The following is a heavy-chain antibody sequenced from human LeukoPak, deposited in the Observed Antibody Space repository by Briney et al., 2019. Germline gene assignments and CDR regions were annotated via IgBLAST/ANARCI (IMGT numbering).Heavy chain of an antibody. D-gene: IGHD3-22*01. CDR2: IGVGGTT. V-gene: IGHV3-23*01. Sequence: GGSLRLSCAASGFTFSKYGMDWVRQAPGKGLEWVSGIGVGGTTYYADSVKGRFTISRDTSKNTLYLQMNSLRAEDTAVYYCAKAQGYYDCWGQGTLVTVSS. CDR1: GFTFSKYG. J-gene: IGHJ4*02. CDR3: AKAQGYYDC.